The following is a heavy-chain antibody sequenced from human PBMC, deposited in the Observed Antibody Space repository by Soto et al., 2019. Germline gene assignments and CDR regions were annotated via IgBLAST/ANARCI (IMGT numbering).Heavy chain of an antibody. Sequence: ASVKVSCKASGYTFTSYAMHWVRQAPGQRLEWMGWINAGNGNTKYSQKFQGRVTITRDTSASTAYMELSSLRSEDTAVYYCARGGDYGDCMDAFDIWGQGTMVTVSS. J-gene: IGHJ3*02. CDR2: INAGNGNT. V-gene: IGHV1-3*01. CDR3: ARGGDYGDCMDAFDI. CDR1: GYTFTSYA. D-gene: IGHD4-17*01.